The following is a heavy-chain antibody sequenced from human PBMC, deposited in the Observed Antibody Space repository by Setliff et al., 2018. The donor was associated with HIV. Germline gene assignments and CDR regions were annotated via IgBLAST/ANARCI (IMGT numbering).Heavy chain of an antibody. D-gene: IGHD5-18*01. CDR3: ARERSRGYTDPPRFDY. Sequence: PSETLSLTCTVSGGSISSGSYYWSWIRQPAGKGLEWIGHIYTSGSTNYNPSLKSRVTISVDTSRNQFSLRLTSVTAPDTALYYCARERSRGYTDPPRFDYWGQGTLVTVSS. V-gene: IGHV4-61*09. J-gene: IGHJ4*02. CDR1: GGSISSGSYY. CDR2: IYTSGST.